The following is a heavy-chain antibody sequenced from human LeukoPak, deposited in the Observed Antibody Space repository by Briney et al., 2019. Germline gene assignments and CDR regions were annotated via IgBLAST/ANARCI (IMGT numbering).Heavy chain of an antibody. D-gene: IGHD3-3*01. CDR2: ISSSGDYK. V-gene: IGHV3-21*01. Sequence: GGSLRLSCAASGCTFSHYCMNWVRQAPGKGLEWVSSISSSGDYKYYADSLKGRFTISRDSANNSLYLQMTSLRAEDTAVYYCARANDFWNGPFDYWGQGTLLTVSS. CDR3: ARANDFWNGPFDY. CDR1: GCTFSHYC. J-gene: IGHJ4*02.